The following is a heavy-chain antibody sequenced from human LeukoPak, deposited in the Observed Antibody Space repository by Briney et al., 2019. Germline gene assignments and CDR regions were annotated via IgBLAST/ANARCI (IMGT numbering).Heavy chain of an antibody. CDR3: ARDGRWVVVPAVDAFDI. Sequence: GGSLRLSCAASGFTFRSYAMNWVRQAPGKGLEWVSYISRSGSTIYYADSVKGRFTISRDNAKNSLYLQMNSLRAEDTAVYYCARDGRWVVVPAVDAFDIWGQGTMVTVSS. CDR1: GFTFRSYA. CDR2: ISRSGSTI. J-gene: IGHJ3*02. D-gene: IGHD2-2*01. V-gene: IGHV3-48*03.